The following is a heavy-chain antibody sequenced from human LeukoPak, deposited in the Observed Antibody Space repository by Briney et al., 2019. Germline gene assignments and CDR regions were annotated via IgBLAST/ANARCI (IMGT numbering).Heavy chain of an antibody. V-gene: IGHV4-34*01. CDR3: ARDQGGITNFDY. J-gene: IGHJ4*02. CDR2: INHSGST. CDR1: GGSFSGYY. D-gene: IGHD3-16*01. Sequence: SETLSLTCAVYGGSFSGYYWSWIRQPPGKGLEWIGEINHSGSTNYNPSLKSRVTISVDTSKNQFSLKLSSVTAADTAVYYCARDQGGITNFDYWGQGTLVTVSS.